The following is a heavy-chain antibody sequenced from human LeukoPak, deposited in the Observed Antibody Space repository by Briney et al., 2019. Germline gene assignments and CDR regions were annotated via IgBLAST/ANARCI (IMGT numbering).Heavy chain of an antibody. CDR3: ARDYGGKFDY. Sequence: PAETLSLTCSVSGVSISSFYWSWIRQPPGKGLEWIGYIYYTGSTKYNPSLKSRLTISVDTSKNQFSLKLSSVTAADTAVYYCARDYGGKFDYWGQGTLVTVSS. D-gene: IGHD4-23*01. CDR2: IYYTGST. V-gene: IGHV4-59*01. CDR1: GVSISSFY. J-gene: IGHJ4*02.